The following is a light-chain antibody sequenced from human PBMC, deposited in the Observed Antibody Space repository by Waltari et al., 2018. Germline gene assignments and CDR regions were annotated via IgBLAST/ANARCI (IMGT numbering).Light chain of an antibody. CDR1: QSVSSN. CDR3: QQYNNWRPWT. Sequence: EIVMTQSPATLSVSPGERATLSCRATQSVSSNLAWHQQKPGDAPRLLIYGASPRAPGVPARFSGSGSGTEFTLTISSLQSEDFAVYYCQQYNNWRPWTFGQGTKVEIK. CDR2: GAS. J-gene: IGKJ1*01. V-gene: IGKV3-15*01.